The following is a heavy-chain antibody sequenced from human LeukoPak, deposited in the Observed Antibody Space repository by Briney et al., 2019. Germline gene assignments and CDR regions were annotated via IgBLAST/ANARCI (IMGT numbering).Heavy chain of an antibody. CDR1: RFTFSTYG. Sequence: GRSLRLSCAASRFTFSTYGMHWVRQTPGKGLEWVAVIWYDGSNKYYADSVRGRFNISRDNSKNTLYLQINSLRVEHTAMYYCARKINYYSDFWGQGTLVTVSS. CDR2: IWYDGSNK. J-gene: IGHJ4*02. D-gene: IGHD1-1*01. CDR3: ARKINYYSDF. V-gene: IGHV3-33*01.